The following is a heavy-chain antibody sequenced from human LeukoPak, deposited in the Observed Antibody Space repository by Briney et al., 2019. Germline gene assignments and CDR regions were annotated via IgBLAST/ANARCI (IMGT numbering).Heavy chain of an antibody. J-gene: IGHJ5*02. CDR2: INPNSGGT. CDR1: GYTFTGYY. CDR3: ARHRANGPYYYDSFDP. Sequence: ASVKVSCKASGYTFTGYYMHWVRQAPGQGLEWMGWINPNSGGTNYAQKFQGRVTMTRDTSISTAYMELSRLRSDDTAVYYCARHRANGPYYYDSFDPWGQGTLVTVSS. V-gene: IGHV1-2*02. D-gene: IGHD3-22*01.